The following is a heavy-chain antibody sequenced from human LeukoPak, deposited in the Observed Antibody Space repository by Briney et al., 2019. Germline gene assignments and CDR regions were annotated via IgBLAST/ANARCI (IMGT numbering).Heavy chain of an antibody. V-gene: IGHV3-33*01. CDR3: ARDRSVRYFDY. CDR1: GFTFSSYG. D-gene: IGHD2-15*01. J-gene: IGHJ4*02. CDR2: IWYDGSNK. Sequence: PGRSLRLSCAASGFTFSSYGMHWVRQAPDKGLEWVAVIWYDGSNKYYADSVKGRFTISRDTPKNTLYLQMNSLRAEDTAVYYCARDRSVRYFDYWGQGALVTVSS.